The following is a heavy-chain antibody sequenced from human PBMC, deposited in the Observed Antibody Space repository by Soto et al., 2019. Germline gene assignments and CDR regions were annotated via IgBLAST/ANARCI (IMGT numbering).Heavy chain of an antibody. D-gene: IGHD3-3*01. V-gene: IGHV4-34*01. CDR2: INHSGST. Sequence: PSETLSLTCAVYGGSFSGYYWSWIRQPPGKGLEWIGEINHSGSTNYNPSLKSRVTISVDTSKNQFSLKLSSVTAADTAVYYCARVLRFLEWSPYYYYYGMDVWGQGTTVNVS. J-gene: IGHJ6*02. CDR1: GGSFSGYY. CDR3: ARVLRFLEWSPYYYYYGMDV.